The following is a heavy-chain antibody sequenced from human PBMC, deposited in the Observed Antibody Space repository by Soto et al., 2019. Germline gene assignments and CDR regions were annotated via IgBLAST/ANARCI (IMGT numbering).Heavy chain of an antibody. CDR2: INPNSGGT. CDR1: GYTFTGYY. V-gene: IGHV1-2*02. CDR3: ARGTVGTIYCYYGMDV. D-gene: IGHD5-12*01. J-gene: IGHJ6*02. Sequence: ASVKVSCKASGYTFTGYYIHWVRQAPGQGLEWMGWINPNSGGTNYAQKFQGRVTMTRDTSISTAYMELSRLRSDDTAVYYCARGTVGTIYCYYGMDVWGQGTTGTVSS.